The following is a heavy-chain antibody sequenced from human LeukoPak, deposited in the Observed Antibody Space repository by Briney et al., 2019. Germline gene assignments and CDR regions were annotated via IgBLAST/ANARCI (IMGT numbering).Heavy chain of an antibody. CDR3: ATLAFSGIAAAGTDFQH. Sequence: ASVKVSCKVSGYTLTELSMHWVRQAPGKGLEWMGGFDPEDGETIYAQKLQGRVTMTEDTSTDKAYMELSSLRSEDTAVYYCATLAFSGIAAAGTDFQHWGQGTLVTVSS. J-gene: IGHJ1*01. CDR1: GYTLTELS. CDR2: FDPEDGET. V-gene: IGHV1-24*01. D-gene: IGHD6-13*01.